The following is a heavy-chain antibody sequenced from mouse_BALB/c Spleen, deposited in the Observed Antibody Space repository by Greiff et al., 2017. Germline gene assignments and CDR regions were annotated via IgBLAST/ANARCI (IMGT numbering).Heavy chain of an antibody. V-gene: IGHV5-12-2*01. D-gene: IGHD1-1*02. CDR2: IRNGGGSN. CDR3: ARRGGKTYYAMDY. Sequence: DVKLVESGGGLVQPGGSLKLSCAASGFTFSSFTMSWVRQTPEKRLEWVAYIRNGGGSNYYPDTVKGRFAISRDNAKNTLYLHMSSLESEDTALYYCARRGGKTYYAMDYWGQGTSVTVSS. J-gene: IGHJ4*01. CDR1: GFTFSSFT.